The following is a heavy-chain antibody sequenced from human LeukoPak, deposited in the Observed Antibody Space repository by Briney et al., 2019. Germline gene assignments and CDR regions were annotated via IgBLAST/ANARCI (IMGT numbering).Heavy chain of an antibody. D-gene: IGHD2-2*01. CDR1: GGSISSYY. Sequence: SETLSLTCTVSGGSISSYYWSWIRQPPGKGLEWIGYIYYSGSTNYNPSLKSRVTISVDTSKNQFSLKLSSVTAADTAVYYCARVTYCSSTSCGFDPCGHGTLVTVSS. J-gene: IGHJ5*02. V-gene: IGHV4-59*01. CDR3: ARVTYCSSTSCGFDP. CDR2: IYYSGST.